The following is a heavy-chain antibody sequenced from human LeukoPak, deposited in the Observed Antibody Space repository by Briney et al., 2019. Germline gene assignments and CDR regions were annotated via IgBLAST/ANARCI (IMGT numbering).Heavy chain of an antibody. CDR3: ERRGY. Sequence: PSETLSLTCTVSGGSISSGDYFWRWIRQHPGKGLEWIGYINYSGTTYYNPSLKSRVTISVDTSKNQFSVKLSSVTAADTAVYYCERRGYWGQGTLVTVSS. J-gene: IGHJ4*02. V-gene: IGHV4-31*03. CDR2: INYSGTT. D-gene: IGHD4-17*01. CDR1: GGSISSGDYF.